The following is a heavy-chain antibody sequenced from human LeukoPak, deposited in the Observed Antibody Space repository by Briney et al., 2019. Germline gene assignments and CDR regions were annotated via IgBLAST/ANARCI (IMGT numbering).Heavy chain of an antibody. CDR3: ARDLHYYVAMDV. J-gene: IGHJ6*02. V-gene: IGHV1-46*01. D-gene: IGHD3-10*02. CDR1: GYTXSSYY. CDR2: INPSGDST. Sequence: ASVKVSCKASGYTXSSYYMHWVRQAPGQGLEWMGIINPSGDSTSYAQMFQGRVTMTRDTPTSTVYMELNSLRAEDTALYYCARDLHYYVAMDVWGQGTTVTVSS.